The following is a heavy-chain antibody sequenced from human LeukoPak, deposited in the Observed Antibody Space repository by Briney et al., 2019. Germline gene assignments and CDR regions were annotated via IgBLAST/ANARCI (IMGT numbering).Heavy chain of an antibody. V-gene: IGHV3-23*01. Sequence: PGGSLRLSCAASGFTFSSYAMSCVRRAPGKGLEWVSAISGSGGSTYYADSVKGRITISRDNSKNTLSLQMNSLRAEETAVYYCAKDRYIYNAGEFDYWGQGTLVTVSS. CDR2: ISGSGGST. J-gene: IGHJ4*02. CDR1: GFTFSSYA. D-gene: IGHD3-10*01. CDR3: AKDRYIYNAGEFDY.